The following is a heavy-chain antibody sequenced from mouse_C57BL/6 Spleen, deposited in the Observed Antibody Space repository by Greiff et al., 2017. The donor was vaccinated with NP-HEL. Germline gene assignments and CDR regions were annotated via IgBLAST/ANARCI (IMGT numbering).Heavy chain of an antibody. CDR1: GYTFTSYW. CDR3: ARPIYDGYYVAY. V-gene: IGHV1-72*01. J-gene: IGHJ3*01. Sequence: QVQLKQPGAELVKPGASVKLSCKASGYTFTSYWMHWVKQRPGRGLEWIGRIDPNSGGTKYNEKFKSKATLTVDKPSSTAYMQLSSLTSEDSAVYYCARPIYDGYYVAYWGQGTLVTVSA. CDR2: IDPNSGGT. D-gene: IGHD2-3*01.